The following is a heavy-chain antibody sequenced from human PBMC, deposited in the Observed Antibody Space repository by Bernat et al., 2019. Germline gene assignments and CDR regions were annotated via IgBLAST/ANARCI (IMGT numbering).Heavy chain of an antibody. Sequence: QLQLQESGPGLVKPSETLSLTCTVSGGSISRSNYYWGWIRQPPGKGLEWIGSMHYSGTTYYNPSLKSRVTISVDTSKNQFSLRLRSVTAADMAVYYCARGYCSGDACYRWDWYFDLWGRGTLATVSS. D-gene: IGHD2-15*01. CDR3: ARGYCSGDACYRWDWYFDL. V-gene: IGHV4-39*01. CDR1: GGSISRSNYY. J-gene: IGHJ2*01. CDR2: MHYSGTT.